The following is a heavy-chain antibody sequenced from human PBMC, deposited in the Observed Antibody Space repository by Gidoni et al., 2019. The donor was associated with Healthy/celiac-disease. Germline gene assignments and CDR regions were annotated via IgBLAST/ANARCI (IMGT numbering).Heavy chain of an antibody. D-gene: IGHD3-22*01. J-gene: IGHJ5*02. CDR1: GGSFSGYY. V-gene: IGHV4-34*01. Sequence: QVQLQQWGAGLLKPSETLSLTCAVYGGSFSGYYWSWIRQPPGKGLEWIGEINHSGSTNYNPSLKSRVTISVDTSKNQFSLKLSSVTAADTAVYYCARGRLYYYYDPRGFDPWGQGTLVTVSS. CDR3: ARGRLYYYYDPRGFDP. CDR2: INHSGST.